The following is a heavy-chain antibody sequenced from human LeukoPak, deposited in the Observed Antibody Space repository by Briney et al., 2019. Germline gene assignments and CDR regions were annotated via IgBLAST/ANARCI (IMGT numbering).Heavy chain of an antibody. CDR2: IKQDGSEK. D-gene: IGHD6-19*01. V-gene: IGHV3-7*03. J-gene: IGHJ4*02. CDR1: GFTFSNYW. CDR3: ARDLGSSGFFDY. Sequence: GGSLRLSCAASGFTFSNYWMSWVRQAPGKGLEWVANIKQDGSEKYFVDSVKGRFTISRDNAKNSLYLQMNSLRAEDTAVYYCARDLGSSGFFDYWGQGTLVTVSP.